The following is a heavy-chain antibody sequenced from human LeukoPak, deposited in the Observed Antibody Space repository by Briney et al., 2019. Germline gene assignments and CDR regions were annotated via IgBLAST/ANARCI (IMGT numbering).Heavy chain of an antibody. Sequence: PGGSLRLSCAASGFTFSSYSMNWVRQAPGKGLEWVSYISSSSSTIYYADSVKGRFTISRDNAKNSLYLQMNSLRAEDTAVYYCARGVGWSQLNVAFDIWGQGTMVTVSS. CDR1: GFTFSSYS. V-gene: IGHV3-48*04. D-gene: IGHD3-3*01. CDR3: ARGVGWSQLNVAFDI. CDR2: ISSSSSTI. J-gene: IGHJ3*02.